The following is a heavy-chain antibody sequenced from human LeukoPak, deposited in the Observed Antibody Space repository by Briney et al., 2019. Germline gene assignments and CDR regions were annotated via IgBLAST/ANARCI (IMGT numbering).Heavy chain of an antibody. CDR3: ARLFGDQYQLPGGIFDP. CDR2: ISSSSSYI. V-gene: IGHV3-21*01. J-gene: IGHJ5*02. Sequence: GGSLRLSCAASGFTFSSYSMNWVRQAPGKGLEWVSSISSSSSYIYYADSVKGRFTISRDNAKNSLYLQMNSMRAEDTAVYYCARLFGDQYQLPGGIFDPWGQGTLVTVSS. D-gene: IGHD2-2*01. CDR1: GFTFSSYS.